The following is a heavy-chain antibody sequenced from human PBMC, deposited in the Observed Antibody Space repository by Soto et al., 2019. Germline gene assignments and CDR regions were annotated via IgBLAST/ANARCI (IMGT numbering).Heavy chain of an antibody. D-gene: IGHD6-6*01. Sequence: PSETLSLTCAVYGGSFSGYYWSWIRQPPGKGLEWIGEINHSGSTNYNPSLKSRVTMSVDTSKNQFSLKLSSVTDADTAVYYCARTGIAARGWFDPWGQGTLVTVSS. CDR2: INHSGST. V-gene: IGHV4-34*01. J-gene: IGHJ5*02. CDR3: ARTGIAARGWFDP. CDR1: GGSFSGYY.